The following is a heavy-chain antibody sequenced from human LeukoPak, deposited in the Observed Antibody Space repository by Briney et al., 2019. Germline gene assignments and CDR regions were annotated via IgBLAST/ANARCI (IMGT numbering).Heavy chain of an antibody. J-gene: IGHJ5*02. V-gene: IGHV3-48*02. Sequence: PGGSPKPPRAAPGIPLRSHSKNWVRQAPGKGLEWVSYISSSSSTIYYADSVKGRFTISRDNAKNSLYLQMNSLRDEDTAVYYCARDASGRGAWGQGTLVTVSS. CDR3: ARDASGRGA. CDR2: ISSSSSTI. CDR1: GIPLRSHS. D-gene: IGHD1-26*01.